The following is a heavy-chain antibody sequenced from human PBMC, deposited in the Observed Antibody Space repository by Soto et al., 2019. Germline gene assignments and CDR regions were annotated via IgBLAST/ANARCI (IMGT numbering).Heavy chain of an antibody. CDR2: IFSSGST. Sequence: ASETLSLTCSVSGGSIRSYYWSWIRQSPGKGLEWIGRIFSSGSTSFNPSLESRVAMSVDTSKNHFSLNLGSVTAADMAVYYCAREGSYSAYNFAHGIQLWSFDFWGQGALVTVSS. CDR1: GGSIRSYY. V-gene: IGHV4-4*07. J-gene: IGHJ4*02. D-gene: IGHD5-12*01. CDR3: AREGSYSAYNFAHGIQLWSFDF.